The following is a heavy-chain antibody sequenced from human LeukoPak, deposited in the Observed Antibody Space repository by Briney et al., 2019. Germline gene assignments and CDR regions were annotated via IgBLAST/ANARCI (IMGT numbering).Heavy chain of an antibody. V-gene: IGHV3-53*01. CDR1: GFTFSSYW. Sequence: GGSLRLSCAASGFTFSSYWMSWVRQAPGKGLEWVSVIYSGGSTYYADSVKGRFTISRDNSKNTLYLQMNSLRAEDTAVYYCAREGEYRVRDAFDIWGQGTMVTVSS. D-gene: IGHD5/OR15-5a*01. J-gene: IGHJ3*02. CDR2: IYSGGST. CDR3: AREGEYRVRDAFDI.